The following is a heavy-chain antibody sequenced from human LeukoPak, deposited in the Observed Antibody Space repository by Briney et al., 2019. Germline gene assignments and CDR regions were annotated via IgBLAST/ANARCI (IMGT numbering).Heavy chain of an antibody. J-gene: IGHJ4*02. Sequence: ASVKVPCKASGGIFSSYAISWVRQAPGQGLEWMGRIIPILGIANYAQKFQGRVTITADKSTSKAYMELSSLRSEDTAVYYCATDYGDYDALLPFDYWGQGTLVTVSS. V-gene: IGHV1-69*04. D-gene: IGHD4-17*01. CDR2: IIPILGIA. CDR3: ATDYGDYDALLPFDY. CDR1: GGIFSSYA.